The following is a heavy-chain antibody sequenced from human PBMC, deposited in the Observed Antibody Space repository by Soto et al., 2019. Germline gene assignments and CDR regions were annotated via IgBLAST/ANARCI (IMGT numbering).Heavy chain of an antibody. J-gene: IGHJ5*02. CDR1: GGSISSSSYY. Sequence: QLQLQESGPGLVKPSETLSLTCTVSGGSISSSSYYWGWIRQPPGKGLEWIGSIYYSGSTYYNPSLKSRVTISVDTSKNQFSLKLSSVTAADTAVYYCARSAMIVVVIDEGGEFDPWGQGTLVTVSS. CDR3: ARSAMIVVVIDEGGEFDP. V-gene: IGHV4-39*01. D-gene: IGHD3-22*01. CDR2: IYYSGST.